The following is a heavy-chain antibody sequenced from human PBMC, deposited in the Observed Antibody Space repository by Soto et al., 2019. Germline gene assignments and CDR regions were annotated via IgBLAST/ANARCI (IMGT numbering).Heavy chain of an antibody. Sequence: QVQLQESGPGLVKPSETLSLTCTVSGGSVSSGSYYWSWIRQPPGKGLEWIGYIYYSGSTNYNPSLKSRVTISVDTSKNQFSLKLSSVTAADTAVYYCARAHLYYDFLAAFDIWGQGTMVTVSS. CDR1: GGSVSSGSYY. J-gene: IGHJ3*02. V-gene: IGHV4-61*01. CDR3: ARAHLYYDFLAAFDI. D-gene: IGHD3-3*01. CDR2: IYYSGST.